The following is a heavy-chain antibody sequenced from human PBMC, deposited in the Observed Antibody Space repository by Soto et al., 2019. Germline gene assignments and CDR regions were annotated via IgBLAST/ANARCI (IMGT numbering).Heavy chain of an antibody. CDR2: VYNSGST. CDR1: GGSISSFY. Sequence: SLTCTVSGGSISSFYWSWIRQSPGKGLEWIGYVYNSGSTDYNPSLLSRVTISIDTSKNQFSLRLTSVTAADTAVYYCATASSSGSSGELDYWGQGTLVTVSS. V-gene: IGHV4-59*01. D-gene: IGHD3-22*01. J-gene: IGHJ4*02. CDR3: ATASSSGSSGELDY.